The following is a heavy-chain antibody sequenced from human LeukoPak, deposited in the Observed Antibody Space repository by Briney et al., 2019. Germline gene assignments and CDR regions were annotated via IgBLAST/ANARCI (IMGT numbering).Heavy chain of an antibody. CDR1: GFTFSSYT. Sequence: GSLKLSCAGSGFTFSSYTMSLVRQAPGEGLEWGSTISTSDGNTYYADSVKGRFTVSRDNSKNTLYLQMNSLRAEDTAVYYCAKDGGLWVSAHWGDSWGRGTLVTVSS. D-gene: IGHD7-27*01. J-gene: IGHJ4*02. CDR2: ISTSDGNT. V-gene: IGHV3-23*01. CDR3: AKDGGLWVSAHWGDS.